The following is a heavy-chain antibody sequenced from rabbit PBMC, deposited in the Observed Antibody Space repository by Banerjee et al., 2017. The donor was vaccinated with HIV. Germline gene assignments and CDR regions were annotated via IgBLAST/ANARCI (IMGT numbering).Heavy chain of an antibody. CDR2: IDTNSGTT. Sequence: QSLEESGGDLVKPGASLTLTCTASGFSFSSSYYMCWVRQAPGKGLEWIACIDTNSGTTYYASWAKGRFTISATSSTTVTLQMTSLTAADTATYFCANMPFYWNIGSLRLWGPGTLVTDS. V-gene: IGHV1S40*01. CDR1: GFSFSSSYY. CDR3: ANMPFYWNIGSLRL. D-gene: IGHD4-2*01. J-gene: IGHJ6*01.